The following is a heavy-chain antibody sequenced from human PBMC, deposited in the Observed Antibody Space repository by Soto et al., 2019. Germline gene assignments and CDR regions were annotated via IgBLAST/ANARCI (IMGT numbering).Heavy chain of an antibody. J-gene: IGHJ4*02. Sequence: SETLSLTCAVYGGSFSGYYWSLIRQPPGKGLEWIGEINHSGSTNYNPSLKSRVTISVDTSKNQFSLKLSSVTAADTAVYYCARGKGLLLWFGELHPHNYWGQGTLVTVSS. CDR1: GGSFSGYY. D-gene: IGHD3-10*01. CDR2: INHSGST. V-gene: IGHV4-34*01. CDR3: ARGKGLLLWFGELHPHNY.